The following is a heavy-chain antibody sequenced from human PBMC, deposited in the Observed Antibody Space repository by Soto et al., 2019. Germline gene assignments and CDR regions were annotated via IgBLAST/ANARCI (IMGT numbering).Heavy chain of an antibody. V-gene: IGHV3-15*01. CDR2: IKSKIDGGTT. Sequence: EVQLVESGGGFVKPGGSLRLSCAASGFTFSNAWMSWVRQAPGKGLEWVARIKSKIDGGTTDHAAPVKGRFTISRDDSKNTLYLQRNSLETEDTAVYYCTTYDYILGSDRYRWAYWGQGALVTVSS. CDR1: GFTFSNAW. D-gene: IGHD3-16*02. CDR3: TTYDYILGSDRYRWAY. J-gene: IGHJ4*02.